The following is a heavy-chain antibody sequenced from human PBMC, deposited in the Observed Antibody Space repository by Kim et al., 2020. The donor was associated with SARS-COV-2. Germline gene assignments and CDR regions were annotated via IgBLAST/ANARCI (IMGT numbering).Heavy chain of an antibody. D-gene: IGHD6-13*01. Sequence: SETLSLTCAVYGGSFSGYYWSWIRQPPGKGLEWIGEINHSGSTNYNPSLKSRVTISVDTSKNQFSLKLSSVTAADTAVYYCASPLNLYSSSWSNWGQGTLVTVSS. J-gene: IGHJ4*02. CDR3: ASPLNLYSSSWSN. CDR2: INHSGST. CDR1: GGSFSGYY. V-gene: IGHV4-34*01.